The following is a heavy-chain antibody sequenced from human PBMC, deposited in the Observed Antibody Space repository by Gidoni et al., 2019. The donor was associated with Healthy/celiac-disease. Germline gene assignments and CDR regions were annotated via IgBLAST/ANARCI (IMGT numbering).Heavy chain of an antibody. D-gene: IGHD1-7*01. CDR2: IKSKTDGGTT. CDR3: TTALRSWNYGPSYYYYGMDV. Sequence: EVQLVESGGGLVKPGGSLRLSCAASGFTCSNAWMSWVRQAPGKGLEWVGRIKSKTDGGTTDYAAPVKGRFTISRDDSKNTLYLQMNSLKTEDTAVYYCTTALRSWNYGPSYYYYGMDVWGQGTTVTVSS. J-gene: IGHJ6*02. V-gene: IGHV3-15*01. CDR1: GFTCSNAW.